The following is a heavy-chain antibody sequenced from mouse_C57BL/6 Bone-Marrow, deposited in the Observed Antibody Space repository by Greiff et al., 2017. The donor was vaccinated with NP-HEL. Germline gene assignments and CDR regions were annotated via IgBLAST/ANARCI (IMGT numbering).Heavy chain of an antibody. CDR1: GFTFSSYA. J-gene: IGHJ2*01. Sequence: EVKLVESGGGLVKPGGSLKLSCAASGFTFSSYAMSWVRQTPEKRLEWVATISDGGSYTYYPDNVKGRFTISRDNAKNNLYRQMSHLKSEDTAMYYCARWGLPHYFDYWGQGTTLTVSS. CDR3: ARWGLPHYFDY. D-gene: IGHD2-2*01. V-gene: IGHV5-4*03. CDR2: ISDGGSYT.